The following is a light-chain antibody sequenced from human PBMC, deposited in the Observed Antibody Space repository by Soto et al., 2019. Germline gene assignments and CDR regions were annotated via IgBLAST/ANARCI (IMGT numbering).Light chain of an antibody. CDR1: SSNIGAGYD. CDR2: GNS. Sequence: QSVRTQPPSVSGATGQRVTISCTGSSSNIGAGYDVHWYQQLPGTAPKLLIYGNSNRPSGVPDRFSGSKSGTSSSLAITGLQAEDEAEYYCQSYDSSLSGFYVFGTGTKLTVL. CDR3: QSYDSSLSGFYV. V-gene: IGLV1-40*01. J-gene: IGLJ1*01.